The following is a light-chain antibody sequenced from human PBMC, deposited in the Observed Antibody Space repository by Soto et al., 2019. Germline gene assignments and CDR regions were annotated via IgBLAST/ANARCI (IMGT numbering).Light chain of an antibody. Sequence: DIQMTQSPSSLSASVGDRVTITCQASQDISNYLNWYQQKPGKAPKLLIYAASSLQSGVPSRFSGSGSGTEFTLTISSMQPDDFATFYCQQYNGYSRTFGQGTKVDIK. CDR3: QQYNGYSRT. CDR1: QDISNY. V-gene: IGKV1-16*01. CDR2: AAS. J-gene: IGKJ1*01.